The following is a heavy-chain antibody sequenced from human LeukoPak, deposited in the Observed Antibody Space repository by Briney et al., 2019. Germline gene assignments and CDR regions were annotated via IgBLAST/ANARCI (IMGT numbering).Heavy chain of an antibody. V-gene: IGHV4-59*01. CDR2: IYYSGSA. CDR3: ARATTVTPPGAFDI. Sequence: PSETLSLTCTVSGGSISSYYWSWIRQPPGKGLEWIGYIYYSGSANYNPSLKSRVPISVDTSKNQFSLKLSSVTAADTAVYYCARATTVTPPGAFDIWGQGTMVTVSS. D-gene: IGHD4-17*01. CDR1: GGSISSYY. J-gene: IGHJ3*02.